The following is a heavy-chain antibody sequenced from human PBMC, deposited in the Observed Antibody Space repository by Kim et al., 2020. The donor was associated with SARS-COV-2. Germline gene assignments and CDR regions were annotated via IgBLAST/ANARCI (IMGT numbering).Heavy chain of an antibody. Sequence: GTTTVAGPVQGRFTISRDNSKNTLYRQMNSLRAEDTAVYYCANPRGGVTDFWGQGTLVTVSS. J-gene: IGHJ4*02. V-gene: IGHV3-23*01. D-gene: IGHD2-21*02. CDR3: ANPRGGVTDF. CDR2: GTT.